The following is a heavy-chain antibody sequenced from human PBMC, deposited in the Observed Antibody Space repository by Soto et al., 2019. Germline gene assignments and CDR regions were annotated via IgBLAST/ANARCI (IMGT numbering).Heavy chain of an antibody. CDR3: ARHNYFDTSGSSSPGAY. D-gene: IGHD3-22*01. J-gene: IGHJ4*02. V-gene: IGHV5-51*01. Sequence: GESLKISCKGSGYSFTSYWIAWVRQMPGKGLEWMRIIYPGDSDTRYSPSFQGQVTISADKSISTAFLQWSSLKASDTAMYYCARHNYFDTSGSSSPGAYWGQGTPVTVSS. CDR2: IYPGDSDT. CDR1: GYSFTSYW.